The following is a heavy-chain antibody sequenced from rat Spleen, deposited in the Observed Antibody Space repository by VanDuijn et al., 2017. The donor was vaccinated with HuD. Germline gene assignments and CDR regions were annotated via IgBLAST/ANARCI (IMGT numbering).Heavy chain of an antibody. Sequence: EVQLQESGPGLVKPSQSLSLTCSVTGYSITSNYWGWIRKFPGNKMEWMGYISYSRSTSYNPSLTSRISITRDTSKNQFFLQLNSVITEETATYYCARCPFNYGGYNAYWYFDFWGPGTMVTVSS. D-gene: IGHD1-11*01. V-gene: IGHV3-1*01. CDR3: ARCPFNYGGYNAYWYFDF. CDR1: GYSITSNY. J-gene: IGHJ1*01. CDR2: ISYSRST.